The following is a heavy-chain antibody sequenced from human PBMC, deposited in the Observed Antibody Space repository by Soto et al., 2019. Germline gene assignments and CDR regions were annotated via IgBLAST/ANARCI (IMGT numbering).Heavy chain of an antibody. CDR1: GFTFSSYA. CDR3: AKQPPDHDGPGAFDY. CDR2: ISGSGGST. Sequence: EVQLLESGGGLVQPGGSLRLSCAASGFTFSSYAMSWVRQAPGKGLEWVSAISGSGGSTYYADSVKGRFTLSRDNSKNTLYLQMNSLRDEDTAVYYCAKQPPDHDGPGAFDYWGQGTLVNVFS. D-gene: IGHD1-1*01. V-gene: IGHV3-23*01. J-gene: IGHJ4*02.